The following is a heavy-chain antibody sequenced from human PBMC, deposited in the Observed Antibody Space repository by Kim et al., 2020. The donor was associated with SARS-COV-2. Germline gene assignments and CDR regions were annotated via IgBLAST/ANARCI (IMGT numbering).Heavy chain of an antibody. Sequence: GSVKGRFTISRDNAKNSLYLQMNSLRAEDTAVYYCARDSDYDSSGYSLDYWGQGTLVTVSS. D-gene: IGHD3-22*01. CDR3: ARDSDYDSSGYSLDY. V-gene: IGHV3-7*01. J-gene: IGHJ4*02.